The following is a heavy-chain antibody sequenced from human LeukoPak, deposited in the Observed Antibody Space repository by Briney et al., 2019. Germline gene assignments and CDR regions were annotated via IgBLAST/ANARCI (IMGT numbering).Heavy chain of an antibody. CDR2: IFPGDSDT. Sequence: RGESLKISRQGFVYNFITYWIGWVRQMPGKGLEWMGFIFPGDSDTRYRPSFQGQVTISADKSINTAYLQWSSLKASDTAVYYCARAGWGSHYKFYFDSWGQGTLVTVSS. V-gene: IGHV5-51*01. CDR1: VYNFITYW. J-gene: IGHJ4*02. D-gene: IGHD3-10*01. CDR3: ARAGWGSHYKFYFDS.